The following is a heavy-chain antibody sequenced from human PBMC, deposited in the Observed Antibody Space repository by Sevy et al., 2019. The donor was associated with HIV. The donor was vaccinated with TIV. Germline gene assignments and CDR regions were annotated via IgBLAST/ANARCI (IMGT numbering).Heavy chain of an antibody. Sequence: GGSLRLSCAASGFTFSGSAIHWVRQASGKGLEWVGRIRSKSNSHATAYAASVKGRFTISRDDSKNTEYLQMNSLKTEDTAVYYCTRHRLSMVRLIIMAHYFDYWGPGTLVTVSS. D-gene: IGHD3-10*01. J-gene: IGHJ4*02. CDR1: GFTFSGSA. CDR3: TRHRLSMVRLIIMAHYFDY. CDR2: IRSKSNSHAT. V-gene: IGHV3-73*01.